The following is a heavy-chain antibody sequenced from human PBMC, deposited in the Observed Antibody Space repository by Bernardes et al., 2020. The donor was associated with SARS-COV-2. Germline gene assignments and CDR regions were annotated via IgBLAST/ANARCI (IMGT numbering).Heavy chain of an antibody. CDR2: IYYSGST. V-gene: IGHV4-59*04. CDR1: GDSLSNSF. D-gene: IGHD3-3*01. CDR3: ARQHLGGVTIFGVVTTDRYFDY. J-gene: IGHJ4*02. Sequence: SETLSLTCGVSGDSLSNSFWSWIRQSPGRGLEWIGSIYYSGSTYYNPSLKSRVTISVDTSKNQFSLKLSSVTAADTAVYYCARQHLGGVTIFGVVTTDRYFDYWGQGTLVTVSS.